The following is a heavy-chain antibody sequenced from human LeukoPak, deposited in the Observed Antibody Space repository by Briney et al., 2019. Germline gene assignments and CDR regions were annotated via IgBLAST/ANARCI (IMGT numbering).Heavy chain of an antibody. D-gene: IGHD6-19*01. V-gene: IGHV3-23*01. CDR3: AKDSWLVRGYYFVY. J-gene: IGHJ4*02. CDR1: GFTFSGYA. Sequence: GRSLRLSCAASGFTFSGYAMSWVREAPGKGLEWASVISGSGGSTYYASSGKGRVTITRDNSRNTLFLQMTRMRPEDTAVYCCAKDSWLVRGYYFVYWGQGTLVTVSS. CDR2: ISGSGGST.